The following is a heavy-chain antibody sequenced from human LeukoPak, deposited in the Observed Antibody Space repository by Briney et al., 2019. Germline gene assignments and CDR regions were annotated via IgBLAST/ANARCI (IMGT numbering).Heavy chain of an antibody. CDR1: GFIFSDYY. V-gene: IGHV3-11*01. D-gene: IGHD3-3*01. CDR2: ISNTGSAI. Sequence: GGSLRLSCAASGFIFSDYYMSWIRQPPGKGLEWISYISNTGSAIYYADSVKGRFTISRDNSKNTLYLQMNSLRAEDTAVYYCAKDGTGSGYYTAAAFDVWGQGTMVTVSS. J-gene: IGHJ3*01. CDR3: AKDGTGSGYYTAAAFDV.